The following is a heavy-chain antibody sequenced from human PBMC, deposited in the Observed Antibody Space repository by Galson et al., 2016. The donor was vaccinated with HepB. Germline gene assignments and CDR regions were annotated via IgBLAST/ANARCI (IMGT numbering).Heavy chain of an antibody. J-gene: IGHJ6*02. CDR2: IYPGDSDT. V-gene: IGHV5-51*01. Sequence: SGAEVKKPGEPLKISCKGSGYSFTKNWIGWVRQMPGKGLEWMGIIYPGDSDTTYSPPFQGQVTISADKSISTAHLQWSSLKASDTAMYYCARSNDTYYYDSRGYYKYAMDVWGQGTTVIVSS. CDR1: GYSFTKNW. D-gene: IGHD3-22*01. CDR3: ARSNDTYYYDSRGYYKYAMDV.